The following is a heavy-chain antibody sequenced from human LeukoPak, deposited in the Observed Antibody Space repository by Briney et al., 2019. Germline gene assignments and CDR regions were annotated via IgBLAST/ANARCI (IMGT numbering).Heavy chain of an antibody. V-gene: IGHV3-11*01. CDR3: ARDRFAAYDFWSGYSDY. CDR1: GFTFSDHY. Sequence: GGSLRLSCAASGFTFSDHYMDWVRQAPGKGLEWVSYISSSGGTIYFADSVKDRFTISRDNAKNSLDLQMNSLRAEDTAMYYCARDRFAAYDFWSGYSDYWGQGTLVTVSS. CDR2: ISSSGGTI. J-gene: IGHJ4*02. D-gene: IGHD3-3*01.